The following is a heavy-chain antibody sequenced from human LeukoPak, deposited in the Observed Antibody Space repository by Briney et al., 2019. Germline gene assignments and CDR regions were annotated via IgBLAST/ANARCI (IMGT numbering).Heavy chain of an antibody. V-gene: IGHV3-66*01. J-gene: IGHJ4*02. CDR3: ALGGHYCDSSGYYYNYPFDY. D-gene: IGHD3-22*01. CDR2: TYGGGNT. Sequence: PGGSLRLSCAASEFTLSSNYMSWVREAPGKGVEWVSVTYGGGNTYYADFLKGRFTLYRDNSKHTLHLQMNRLGPGHTAVYYCALGGHYCDSSGYYYNYPFDYWGQGTLVTVSS. CDR1: EFTLSSNY.